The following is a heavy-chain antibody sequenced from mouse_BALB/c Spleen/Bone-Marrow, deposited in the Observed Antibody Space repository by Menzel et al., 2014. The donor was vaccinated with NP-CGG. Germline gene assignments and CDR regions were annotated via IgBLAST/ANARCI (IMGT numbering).Heavy chain of an antibody. J-gene: IGHJ3*01. CDR2: IRSKSNNYAT. D-gene: IGHD1-1*02. Sequence: EVQVVESGGGLVQPKGSLKLSCAASGFTLNTNAMNWVRQAPGKGLEWVARIRSKSNNYATYYADSVKDRFTISRDGSQNMLYLQMNNLKTEDTAMYYCVSGSYRFAYWGQGTLVTVSA. CDR3: VSGSYRFAY. CDR1: GFTLNTNA. V-gene: IGHV10S3*01.